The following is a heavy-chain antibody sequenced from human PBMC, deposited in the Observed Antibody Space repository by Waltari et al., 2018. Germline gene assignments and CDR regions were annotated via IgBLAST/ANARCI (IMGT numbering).Heavy chain of an antibody. J-gene: IGHJ4*02. V-gene: IGHV4-39*07. CDR2: AHYRGTA. CDR3: AREAVLYFGELSGEFDY. CDR1: GGSISDPDHY. D-gene: IGHD3-10*01. Sequence: QLQLQESGPGVVRPSETLSLTCPVSGGSISDPDHYWGWVRQPPGKGLEWIGSAHYRGTAYYNPSLTGRVVISVDTSKNHFSLRLNSMTAADTAVYYCAREAVLYFGELSGEFDYWGQGSLVTVSS.